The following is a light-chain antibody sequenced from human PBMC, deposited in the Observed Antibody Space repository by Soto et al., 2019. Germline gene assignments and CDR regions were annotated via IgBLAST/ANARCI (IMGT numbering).Light chain of an antibody. CDR2: EXX. J-gene: IGLJ3*02. V-gene: IGLV3-10*01. CDR1: ALPKKY. Sequence: SYELTQPPSVSVSPGQTARITCSGDALPKKYAYWYQQKSGQAPVLVIYEXXXXXXXXXXXXXXSSSGTMATLTISGAQGXXXXXXXXXSTDSSGNHRGVFGGGTQLTVL. CDR3: XSTDSSGNHRGV.